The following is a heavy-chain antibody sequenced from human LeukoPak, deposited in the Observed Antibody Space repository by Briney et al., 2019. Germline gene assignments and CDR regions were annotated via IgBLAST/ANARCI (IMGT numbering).Heavy chain of an antibody. CDR1: GFTFNSAW. V-gene: IGHV3-15*01. CDR2: TKGKIDGGTT. J-gene: IGHJ4*02. Sequence: PGGSLRLSCGASGFTFNSAWMNWVRQAPGKGLEWVARTKGKIDGGTTDYAAPVKGRFTVSRDDSKNTLYLQTNSLRTEDTALYYCSTAGYCTNGVCYALDYWGQGTLVTVSS. D-gene: IGHD2-8*01. CDR3: STAGYCTNGVCYALDY.